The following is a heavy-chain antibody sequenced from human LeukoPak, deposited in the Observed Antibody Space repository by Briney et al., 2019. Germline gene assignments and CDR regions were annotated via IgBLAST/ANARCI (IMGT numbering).Heavy chain of an antibody. Sequence: SETLSLTCTVSGGSISSTSYHWACIRQPPGKGLEWSATVYYTGSAYYNPSLKSLVTISVDTSKSQFSLKLSSVTTADTALYYCARYASGSYYWFDPWGQGTLVTVSS. CDR1: GGSISSTSYH. V-gene: IGHV4-39*01. CDR3: ARYASGSYYWFDP. J-gene: IGHJ5*02. CDR2: VYYTGSA. D-gene: IGHD3-10*01.